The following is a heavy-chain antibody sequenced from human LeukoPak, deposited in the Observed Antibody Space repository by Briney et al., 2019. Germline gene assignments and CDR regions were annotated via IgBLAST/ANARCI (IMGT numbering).Heavy chain of an antibody. CDR3: AKGGGWLYYFDY. J-gene: IGHJ4*02. Sequence: GGSLRLSCAASGFTFSSFAMHWVRQAPGKGLEWVSAISDSGGSRYYADSVKGRFTISRDNAKNTVYLQMNSLRVEDTAVYYCAKGGGWLYYFDYWGQGSLVSVSS. D-gene: IGHD6-19*01. CDR1: GFTFSSFA. V-gene: IGHV3-23*01. CDR2: ISDSGGSR.